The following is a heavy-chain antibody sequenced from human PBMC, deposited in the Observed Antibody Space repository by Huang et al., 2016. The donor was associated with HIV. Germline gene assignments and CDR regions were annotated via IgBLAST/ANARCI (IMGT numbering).Heavy chain of an antibody. CDR2: ISGNGKKT. Sequence: EVKVLESGGGLVQPGGSLRLSCVASGFTFNKYAMSWVRQAPGKGLAWVSLISGNGKKTYYADSVKGRFTISRDNSKNTVYLQMNSLRAEDAALYHCTVLLDYWGQGTPVTVSS. V-gene: IGHV3-23*01. CDR1: GFTFNKYA. J-gene: IGHJ4*02. CDR3: TVLLDY.